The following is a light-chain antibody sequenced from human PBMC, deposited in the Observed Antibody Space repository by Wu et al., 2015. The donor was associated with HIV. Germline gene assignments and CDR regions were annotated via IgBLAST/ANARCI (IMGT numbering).Light chain of an antibody. CDR2: GVS. Sequence: GDRATLSCRASQGVGSFLAWYQQRPGQAPRLLMYGVSKRATGIPARFYGSGSGTDFILSISSLEAEDSAVYYCQQRSTWPVTFGQGTRLEIK. J-gene: IGKJ5*01. V-gene: IGKV3-11*01. CDR3: QQRSTWPVT. CDR1: QGVGSF.